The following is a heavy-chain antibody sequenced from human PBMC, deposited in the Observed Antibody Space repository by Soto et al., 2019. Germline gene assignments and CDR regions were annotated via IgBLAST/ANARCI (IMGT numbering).Heavy chain of an antibody. D-gene: IGHD6-6*01. J-gene: IGHJ4*02. V-gene: IGHV1-3*01. CDR3: SFYSSSSAVVY. Sequence: GASVKVSCKASGYTFTSYAMHWVRQAPGQRLEWMGWINAGNGNTKYSQKFQGRVTITRDTSASTAYMELSSLRSEDTAVYYCSFYSSSSAVVYWGQGTLVTVSS. CDR1: GYTFTSYA. CDR2: INAGNGNT.